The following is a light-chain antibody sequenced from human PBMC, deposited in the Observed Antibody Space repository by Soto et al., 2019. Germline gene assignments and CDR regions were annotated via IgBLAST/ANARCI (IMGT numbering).Light chain of an antibody. V-gene: IGKV1-39*01. CDR1: QNITSY. CDR3: QQSSSLVT. CDR2: AAS. Sequence: DIQMTQSPSSLSASVGDSVTITCRASQNITSYLSWYQQKPGKAPKLLIYAASRLQSGVPSRFSGRRSGTDYTLTITSLQPEDFATYYCQQSSSLVTFGQGTKV. J-gene: IGKJ1*01.